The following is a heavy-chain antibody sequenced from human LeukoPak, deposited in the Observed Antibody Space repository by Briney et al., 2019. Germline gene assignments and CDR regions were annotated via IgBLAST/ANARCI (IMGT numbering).Heavy chain of an antibody. CDR3: ARRERIVKRVVPAAMRGARAFDI. D-gene: IGHD2-2*01. V-gene: IGHV4-39*07. Sequence: SETLSLTCTVSGGSISSGSYYWSWIRQPPGKGLEWIGEINHSGSTNYNPSLKSRVTISVDTSKNQFSLKLSSVTAADTAVYYCARRERIVKRVVPAAMRGARAFDIWGQGTMVTVSS. J-gene: IGHJ3*02. CDR2: INHSGST. CDR1: GGSISSGSYY.